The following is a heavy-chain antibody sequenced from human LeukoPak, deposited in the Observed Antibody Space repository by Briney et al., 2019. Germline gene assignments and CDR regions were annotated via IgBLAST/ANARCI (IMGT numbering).Heavy chain of an antibody. J-gene: IGHJ2*01. CDR1: GYTFTSYG. D-gene: IGHD6-19*01. Sequence: ASVTVFCKASGYTFTSYGISWVRQAPGQGLEWMGWITAYNGNTNYAQNLQGRVTMTTDTSTSTAYMELRSLRSDDTTVYYCARSLIAVAGTADWYFDLWGRGTLVTVSS. CDR3: ARSLIAVAGTADWYFDL. CDR2: ITAYNGNT. V-gene: IGHV1-18*04.